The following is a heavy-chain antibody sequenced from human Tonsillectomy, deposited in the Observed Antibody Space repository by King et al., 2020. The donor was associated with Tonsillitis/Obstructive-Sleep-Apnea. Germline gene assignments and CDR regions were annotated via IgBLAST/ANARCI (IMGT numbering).Heavy chain of an antibody. V-gene: IGHV4-39*01. CDR2: IYYSGST. CDR1: GGSISSSSYY. Sequence: MQLQESDPGLVKPSETLSLTCTVSGGSISSSSYYWGWIRQPPGKGLEWIGSIYYSGSTYYNPSLKSRVTISVDTSKNQFSLKLSSVTAADTAVYYCARHPLLYYYDSSGRPPDYWGQGTLVTVSS. J-gene: IGHJ4*02. D-gene: IGHD3-22*01. CDR3: ARHPLLYYYDSSGRPPDY.